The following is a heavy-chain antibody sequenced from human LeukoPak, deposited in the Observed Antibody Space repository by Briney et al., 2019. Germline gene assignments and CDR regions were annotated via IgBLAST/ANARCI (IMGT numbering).Heavy chain of an antibody. CDR3: ARADYYDSSGYSFDY. D-gene: IGHD3-22*01. J-gene: IGHJ4*02. CDR1: GFTFSSYS. Sequence: GGSLRLSCAASGFTFSSYSMNWVRQAPGKGLEWVSSISSSSSYIYYADSVKGRFTISRDNAKNSLYLQMSSLRAEDTAVYYCARADYYDSSGYSFDYWGQETLVTVSS. V-gene: IGHV3-21*01. CDR2: ISSSSSYI.